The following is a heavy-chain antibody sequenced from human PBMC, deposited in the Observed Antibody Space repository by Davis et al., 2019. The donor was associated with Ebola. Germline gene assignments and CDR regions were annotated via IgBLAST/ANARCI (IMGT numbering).Heavy chain of an antibody. Sequence: GGSLRLSCPASGFTFSTYSMNWVRPAPGKGLEWVSSISSSSSYIYYADSVKGRFTISRDNAKNSLYLQMTSLRAEDTAVYYCASVFSRVKEGNDYYYYGMDVWGQGTTVTV. CDR1: GFTFSTYS. CDR3: ASVFSRVKEGNDYYYYGMDV. CDR2: ISSSSSYI. D-gene: IGHD3-9*01. J-gene: IGHJ6*02. V-gene: IGHV3-21*01.